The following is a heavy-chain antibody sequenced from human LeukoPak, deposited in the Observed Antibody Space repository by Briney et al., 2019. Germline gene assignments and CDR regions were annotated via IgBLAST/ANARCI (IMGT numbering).Heavy chain of an antibody. CDR2: INNEGTTI. CDR1: GLTFSNSW. J-gene: IGHJ1*01. Sequence: PGGSLRLSCEASGLTFSNSWMHWVRQAPRKGLVWVSRINNEGTTISYADSVKGRFTISRDNAKNTLYLQMNSLRAEDTAVYYCARVSGLGMNEYYQHWGQGTLVTVAS. D-gene: IGHD3-10*01. CDR3: ARVSGLGMNEYYQH. V-gene: IGHV3-74*01.